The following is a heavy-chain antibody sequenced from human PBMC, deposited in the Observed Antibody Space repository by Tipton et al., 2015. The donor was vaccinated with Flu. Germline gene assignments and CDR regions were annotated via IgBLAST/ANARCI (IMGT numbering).Heavy chain of an antibody. CDR1: GGSINSYY. J-gene: IGHJ1*01. D-gene: IGHD6-19*01. V-gene: IGHV4-4*07. CDR3: ARERYSSGWLEYFQN. Sequence: TLSLTCTVSGGSINSYYWSWIRQPAGKGLEWIGRIYSGGSTNYNPSLKRRVTMSIDSSKNQLSLKMTSVTAADTALYFCARERYSSGWLEYFQNWGQGTLVTVSS. CDR2: IYSGGST.